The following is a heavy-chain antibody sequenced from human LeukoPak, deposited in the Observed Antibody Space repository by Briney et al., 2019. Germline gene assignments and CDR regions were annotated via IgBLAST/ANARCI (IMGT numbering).Heavy chain of an antibody. V-gene: IGHV3-15*01. Sequence: GGSLRLSCAASGFTFSNAWMSWVRQAPGKGPEWVGRIKSKTDGGTTDYAAPVKGRFTISRDDSKTTLYLQMNSLKTEDTAVYYCTTDVAARPQPQDYWGQGTLVTVSS. CDR3: TTDVAARPQPQDY. CDR2: IKSKTDGGTT. CDR1: GFTFSNAW. J-gene: IGHJ4*02. D-gene: IGHD6-6*01.